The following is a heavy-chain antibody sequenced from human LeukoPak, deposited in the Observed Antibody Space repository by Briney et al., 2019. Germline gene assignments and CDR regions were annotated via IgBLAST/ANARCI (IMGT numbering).Heavy chain of an antibody. V-gene: IGHV1-2*02. Sequence: GASVKVSCKASGYTFIGYYMHWVRQAPGQGLEWMGWINPNSGGTNYAQKFQGRVTMTRDTSISTAYMELSRLRSDDTAVYYCARGWIQLWYRVGDYYYMDVWGKGTTVTVSS. CDR1: GYTFIGYY. CDR3: ARGWIQLWYRVGDYYYMDV. J-gene: IGHJ6*03. D-gene: IGHD5-18*01. CDR2: INPNSGGT.